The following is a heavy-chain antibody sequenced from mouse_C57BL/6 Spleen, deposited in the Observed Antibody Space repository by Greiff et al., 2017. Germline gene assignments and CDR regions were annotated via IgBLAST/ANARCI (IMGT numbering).Heavy chain of an antibody. CDR3: ARSGDYDLYYFDC. J-gene: IGHJ2*01. CDR2: IYPGSGST. V-gene: IGHV1-55*01. D-gene: IGHD2-4*01. Sequence: VQLQQPGAELVKPGASVKMSCKASGYTFTSYWITWVKQRPGQGLEWIGDIYPGSGSTNYNEKFKSKATLTVDTSSSTAYMQLSSLTSEDSAVYYCARSGDYDLYYFDCWGQGTTLTVSS. CDR1: GYTFTSYW.